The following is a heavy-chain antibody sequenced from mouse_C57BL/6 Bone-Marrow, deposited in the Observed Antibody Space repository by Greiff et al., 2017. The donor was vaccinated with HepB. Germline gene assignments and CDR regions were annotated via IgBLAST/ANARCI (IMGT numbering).Heavy chain of an antibody. D-gene: IGHD1-1*01. CDR2: IHPNSGST. V-gene: IGHV1-64*01. CDR3: ARSPFITTVVAYYFDY. J-gene: IGHJ2*01. Sequence: VQLQQPGAELVKPGASVKLSCKASGYTFTSYWMHWVKQRPGQGLEWIGMIHPNSGSTNYNEKFKSKATLTVDKSSSTAYMQLSSLTSEDSAVYYCARSPFITTVVAYYFDYWGQGTTLTVSS. CDR1: GYTFTSYW.